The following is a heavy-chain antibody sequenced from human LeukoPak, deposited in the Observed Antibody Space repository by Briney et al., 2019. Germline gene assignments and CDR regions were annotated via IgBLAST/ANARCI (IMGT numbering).Heavy chain of an antibody. CDR1: GFYLTTYA. CDR3: ARCMVLSQGWCNWFDP. V-gene: IGHV3-23*01. Sequence: GGSLRLSCAASGFYLTTYAMTWVRQAQAKGLEWVSSIRIGGGGTYYADSVKGRFTISRDNSENTLHLQMNNLRVEDTARYFCARCMVLSQGWCNWFDPWGQGTLVTVSS. J-gene: IGHJ5*02. CDR2: IRIGGGGT. D-gene: IGHD6-13*01.